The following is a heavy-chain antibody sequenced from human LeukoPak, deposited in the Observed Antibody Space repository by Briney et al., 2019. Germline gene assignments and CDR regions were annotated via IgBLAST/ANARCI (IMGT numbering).Heavy chain of an antibody. CDR1: GFTLSSYW. J-gene: IGHJ4*02. V-gene: IGHV3-74*01. Sequence: PGGSLRLSCEASGFTLSSYWMHWVRQAPGKGLVWVSRINTDGRTITYADSVKGRFTISRDNSKNTLYLQMNSPRAEDTAVYYCAKDMWGIAAAVALDYWGQGTLVTVSS. D-gene: IGHD6-13*01. CDR3: AKDMWGIAAAVALDY. CDR2: INTDGRTI.